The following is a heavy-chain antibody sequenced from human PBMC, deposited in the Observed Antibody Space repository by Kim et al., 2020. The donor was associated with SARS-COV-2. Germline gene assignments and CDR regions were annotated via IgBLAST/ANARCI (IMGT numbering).Heavy chain of an antibody. CDR2: IYYSGST. CDR1: GGSISSGGYY. CDR3: ASTTVTTFYYFDY. V-gene: IGHV4-31*03. D-gene: IGHD4-17*01. J-gene: IGHJ4*02. Sequence: SETLSLTCTVSGGSISSGGYYWSWIRQHPGKGLEWIGYIYYSGSTYYNPSLKRRVTISVDTSKNQFSLKLSSVTAADTAVYYCASTTVTTFYYFDYWGQGTLVTVSS.